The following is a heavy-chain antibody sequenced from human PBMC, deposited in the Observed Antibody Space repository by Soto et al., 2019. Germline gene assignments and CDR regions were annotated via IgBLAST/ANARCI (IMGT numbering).Heavy chain of an antibody. V-gene: IGHV1-2*02. CDR3: ARKHSLDYIRWGLDP. J-gene: IGHJ5*02. D-gene: IGHD4-4*01. CDR1: GYPFSDNQ. CDR2: ISPKSDDT. Sequence: GASVKVSCKASGYPFSDNQIHWLRRAPGQGLEWMGRISPKSDDTNYAQKFQGRVTMTRDTSIDTAYLELTGLTSDDTATYYCARKHSLDYIRWGLDPWGQGTLVTVS.